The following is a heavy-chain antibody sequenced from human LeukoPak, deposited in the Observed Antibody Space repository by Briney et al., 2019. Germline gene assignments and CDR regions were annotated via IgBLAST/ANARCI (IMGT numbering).Heavy chain of an antibody. CDR3: AKDRSGSYSQGLDY. J-gene: IGHJ4*02. V-gene: IGHV3-30*02. Sequence: GGSLRLSCAASGFIFSSYGMHWVRQAPGKGLEWVAFTRYDGSNKYYADSVKGRFTISRDNSKNTLYLQMNSLRAEDTAVYHCAKDRSGSYSQGLDYWDQGTLVTVSS. CDR1: GFIFSSYG. D-gene: IGHD1-26*01. CDR2: TRYDGSNK.